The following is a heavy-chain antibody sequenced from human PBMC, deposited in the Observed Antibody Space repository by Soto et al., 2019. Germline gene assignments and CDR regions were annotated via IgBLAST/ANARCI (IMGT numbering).Heavy chain of an antibody. V-gene: IGHV6-1*01. CDR2: TFYRAKGYN. J-gene: IGHJ5*02. CDR1: GDGVSSNSAA. D-gene: IGHD6-13*01. CDR3: ARCERGHGAYSSRWYWYDP. Sequence: PXQTGSVTWVISGDGVSSNSAACNWIRHYPSRGLEWLVRTFYRAKGYNDYAVSVKSRITINPDTSKSQFSLQLNSVSPEDPAEYYCARCERGHGAYSSRWYWYDPWGQGTLGTVSS.